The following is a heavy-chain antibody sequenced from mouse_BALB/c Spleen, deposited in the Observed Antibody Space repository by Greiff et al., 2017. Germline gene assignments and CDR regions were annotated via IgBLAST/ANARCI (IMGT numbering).Heavy chain of an antibody. V-gene: IGHV2-9*02. D-gene: IGHD2-1*01. CDR1: GFSLTSYG. CDR2: IWAGGST. Sequence: VQVVESGPGLVAPSQSLSITCTVSGFSLTSYGVHWVRQPPGKGLEWLGVIWAGGSTNYNSALMSRLSISKDNSKSQVFLKMNSLQTDDTAMYYCARDLQDGAMDYWGQGTSVTVSA. J-gene: IGHJ4*01. CDR3: ARDLQDGAMDY.